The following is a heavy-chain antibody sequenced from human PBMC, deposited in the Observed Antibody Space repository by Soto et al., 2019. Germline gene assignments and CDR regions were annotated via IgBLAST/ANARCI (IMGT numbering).Heavy chain of an antibody. V-gene: IGHV1-69*13. J-gene: IGHJ6*02. CDR2: IIPIFGTA. D-gene: IGHD3-10*01. Sequence: ASVKVSCKASGCTFSSYAISWVRQAPGQGLEWMGGIIPIFGTANYAQKFQGRVTITADESTSTAYMELSSLRSEDTAVYYCASGMLVRGAYYVDVWGQGTTVTVSS. CDR1: GCTFSSYA. CDR3: ASGMLVRGAYYVDV.